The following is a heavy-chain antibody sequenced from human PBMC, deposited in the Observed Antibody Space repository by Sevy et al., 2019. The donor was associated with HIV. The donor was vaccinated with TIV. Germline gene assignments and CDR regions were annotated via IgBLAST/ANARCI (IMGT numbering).Heavy chain of an antibody. V-gene: IGHV3-33*01. D-gene: IGHD4-17*01. Sequence: GGSLRLSCAASGFTFSSYGMHWVRQAPGKGLEWVALIWFDGSNTYSADSVKGRFTISRDIGKNTLHLQMNSLRGEDTAVYYCARDLEFYDNGDYGPAFMPDYWGQGTLVTVSS. J-gene: IGHJ4*02. CDR3: ARDLEFYDNGDYGPAFMPDY. CDR2: IWFDGSNT. CDR1: GFTFSSYG.